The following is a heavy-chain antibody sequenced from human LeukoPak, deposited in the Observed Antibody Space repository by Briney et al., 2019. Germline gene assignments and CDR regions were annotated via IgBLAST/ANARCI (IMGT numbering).Heavy chain of an antibody. V-gene: IGHV4-39*07. D-gene: IGHD2-15*01. Sequence: PSETLSLTCTVSGASISSTTYYWGWIRQPPRKGLEWIASIYYSGSTYYNPSLKSRVTISVDTSKNQFSLKLSSVTAADTAVYYCARDSHGYCSGGSCYSGGWFDPWGQGTLVTVSS. CDR3: ARDSHGYCSGGSCYSGGWFDP. J-gene: IGHJ5*02. CDR1: GASISSTTYY. CDR2: IYYSGST.